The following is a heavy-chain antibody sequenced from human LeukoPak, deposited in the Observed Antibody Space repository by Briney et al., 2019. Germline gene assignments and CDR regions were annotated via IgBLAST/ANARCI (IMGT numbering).Heavy chain of an antibody. CDR2: IIPIFGTA. J-gene: IGHJ4*02. CDR3: ARERSKWFGEFYYFDY. CDR1: GYTFTGYY. V-gene: IGHV1-69*06. Sequence: ASVKVSCKASGYTFTGYYMHWVRQAPGQGLEWMGGIIPIFGTANYAQKFQGRVTITADKSTSTAYMELSSLRSEDTAVYYCARERSKWFGEFYYFDYWGQGTLVTVSS. D-gene: IGHD3-10*01.